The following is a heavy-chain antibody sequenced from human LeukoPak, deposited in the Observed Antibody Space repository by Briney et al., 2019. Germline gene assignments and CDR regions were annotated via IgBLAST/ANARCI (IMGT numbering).Heavy chain of an antibody. CDR1: GFTFSSYA. CDR2: ISYDGSNK. CDR3: AKNRAMIVVVDAFDI. V-gene: IGHV3-30-3*02. D-gene: IGHD3-22*01. J-gene: IGHJ3*02. Sequence: GRSLRLSCAASGFTFSSYAMHWVRQAPGKGLEWVAVISYDGSNKYYADSVKGRFTISRDNSKNTLYLQMNSLRAEDTAVYYCAKNRAMIVVVDAFDIWGQGTMVTVSS.